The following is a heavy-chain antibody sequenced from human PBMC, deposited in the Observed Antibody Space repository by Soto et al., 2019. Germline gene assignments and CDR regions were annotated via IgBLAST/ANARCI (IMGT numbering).Heavy chain of an antibody. Sequence: ASVKVSCKASGYTFTSYAMHWVRQAPGQRLEWMGWINAGDGNTKYSQKFQGRVTITRDTSASTAYMELSSLRSEDTAVYYCARGLNGYLHYFDYWGQGTPVTVSS. CDR2: INAGDGNT. J-gene: IGHJ4*02. CDR3: ARGLNGYLHYFDY. V-gene: IGHV1-3*01. CDR1: GYTFTSYA. D-gene: IGHD5-18*01.